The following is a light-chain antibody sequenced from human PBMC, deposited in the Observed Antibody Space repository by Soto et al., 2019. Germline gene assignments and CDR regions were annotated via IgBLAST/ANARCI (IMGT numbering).Light chain of an antibody. J-gene: IGKJ1*01. CDR3: QQYRSWPRT. CDR1: QSVDIN. Sequence: EIVLTQSPATLSVSPGERVTLSCRASQSVDINLAWYQQKPGQAPRLLIYGASTRATDMSGTFSGRGSGTEFPLTISNVRPEDFAVYYCQQYRSWPRTFGQGTKV. V-gene: IGKV3-15*01. CDR2: GAS.